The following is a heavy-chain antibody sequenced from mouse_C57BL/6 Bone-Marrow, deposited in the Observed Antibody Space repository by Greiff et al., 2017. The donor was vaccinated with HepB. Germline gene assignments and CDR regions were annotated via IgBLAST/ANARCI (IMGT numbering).Heavy chain of an antibody. V-gene: IGHV1-69*01. CDR2: IDPSDSYT. D-gene: IGHD6-1*01. CDR3: AIRLLGGFAY. Sequence: VQLQQPGAELVMPGASVKLSCKASGYTFTSYWMHWVKQRPGQGLEWIGEIDPSDSYTNYNQKFKGKSTLTVDKSSSTAYMQLSSLTSEDSAVYYCAIRLLGGFAYWGQGTLVTVSA. J-gene: IGHJ3*01. CDR1: GYTFTSYW.